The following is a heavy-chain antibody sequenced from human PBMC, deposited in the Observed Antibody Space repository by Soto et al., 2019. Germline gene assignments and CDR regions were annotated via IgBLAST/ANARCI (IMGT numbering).Heavy chain of an antibody. CDR1: GFTFSSYS. CDR3: ARESWWVAAAGTRYYGMDV. V-gene: IGHV3-21*01. D-gene: IGHD6-13*01. CDR2: ISSSSSYI. J-gene: IGHJ6*02. Sequence: VQLVDSGGGLVKPGGSLRLSCAASGFTFSSYSMIWVRQAPGKGLEWVSSISSSSSYIYYAELVKGRFTISRDNAKNSLYLQMISMRAEDTAVYYCARESWWVAAAGTRYYGMDVWGQGTTVTVSS.